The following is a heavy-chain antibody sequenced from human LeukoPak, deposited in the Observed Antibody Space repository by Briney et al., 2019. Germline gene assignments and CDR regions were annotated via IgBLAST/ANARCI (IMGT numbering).Heavy chain of an antibody. D-gene: IGHD5-18*01. CDR2: IKQDGREK. Sequence: GGSLRLSCAASGFTFRSYWMSWVRQAPGIGLEWVANIKQDGREKYYVDSVKGRFTISRDNATNSLYLQMNSLRAEDTAVYYCAREGYSYDEIDYWGQGTLVTVSS. CDR1: GFTFRSYW. V-gene: IGHV3-7*05. J-gene: IGHJ4*02. CDR3: AREGYSYDEIDY.